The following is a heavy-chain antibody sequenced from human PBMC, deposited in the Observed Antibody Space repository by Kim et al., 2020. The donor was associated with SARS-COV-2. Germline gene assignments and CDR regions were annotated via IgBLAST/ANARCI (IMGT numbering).Heavy chain of an antibody. V-gene: IGHV1-24*01. D-gene: IGHD2-2*01. CDR3: ATGVVPAAILDY. J-gene: IGHJ4*02. Sequence: IYARKFQGRVTMTEDTSTDTAYMELSSLRSEDTAVYYCATGVVPAAILDYWGQGTLVTVSS.